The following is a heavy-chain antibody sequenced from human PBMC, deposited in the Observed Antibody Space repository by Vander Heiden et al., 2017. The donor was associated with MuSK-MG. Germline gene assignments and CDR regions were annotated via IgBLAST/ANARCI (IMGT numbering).Heavy chain of an antibody. J-gene: IGHJ4*02. CDR3: ARVFRGYEDDY. V-gene: IGHV4-38-2*02. D-gene: IGHD5-12*01. Sequence: QVQLQESGPGLVKPSETLSLTCTGSGYSISSGYYWGWIRQPPGKGLEWIGSIYHSGSTYYNPSLKSRVTISVDTSKNQFSLKLSSVTAADTAVYYCARVFRGYEDDYWGQGTLVTVSS. CDR1: GYSISSGYY. CDR2: IYHSGST.